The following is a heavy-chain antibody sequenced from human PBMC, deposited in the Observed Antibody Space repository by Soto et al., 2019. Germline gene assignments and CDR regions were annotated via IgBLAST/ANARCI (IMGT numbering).Heavy chain of an antibody. CDR2: INHSGST. J-gene: IGHJ6*02. V-gene: IGHV4-34*01. CDR3: ARVTGRYYYGMDV. CDR1: GGSFSGYY. Sequence: QVQLQQWGAGLLKPSETLSLTCAVYGGSFSGYYWSWIRQPPGKGLEWIGEINHSGSTNYNPSLKSRVTIPVDTSKNQCSLKLSSVTATDTAVYYCARVTGRYYYGMDVWGQGTTVTVSS.